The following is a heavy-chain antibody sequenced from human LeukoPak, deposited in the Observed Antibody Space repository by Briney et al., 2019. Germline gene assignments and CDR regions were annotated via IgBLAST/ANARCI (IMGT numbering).Heavy chain of an antibody. D-gene: IGHD4-17*01. J-gene: IGHJ4*02. CDR2: INHSGST. CDR3: ARYKVTTGCFDY. V-gene: IGHV4-34*01. Sequence: PSETLSLTCAVYGGSFSGYYWSWIRQPPGKGLEWIGEINHSGSTNYNPSLKSRVTISVDTSKNQFSLKLSSVTAADTAVYYCARYKVTTGCFDYWGQGTLVTVSS. CDR1: GGSFSGYY.